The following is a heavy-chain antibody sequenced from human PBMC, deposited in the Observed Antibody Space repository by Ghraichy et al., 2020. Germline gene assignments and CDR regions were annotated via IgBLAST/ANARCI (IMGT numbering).Heavy chain of an antibody. V-gene: IGHV4-39*01. CDR3: ARRGGAEFDY. CDR2: IYYSGST. J-gene: IGHJ4*02. Sequence: SETLSLTCTVSGGSISTTNYFGDWIRQPPGKGLEWIGSIYYSGSTDYNPSLKSRVTISGDPSKNQFSLKLTSVTAADTAVYFCARRGGAEFDYWGQGTLVTVSS. CDR1: GGSISTTNYF. D-gene: IGHD3-10*01.